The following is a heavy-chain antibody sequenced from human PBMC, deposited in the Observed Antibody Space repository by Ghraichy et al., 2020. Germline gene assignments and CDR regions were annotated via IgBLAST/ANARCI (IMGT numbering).Heavy chain of an antibody. J-gene: IGHJ4*02. D-gene: IGHD2-15*01. V-gene: IGHV3-30-3*01. Sequence: GGSLRLSCAASGFTFTSYAMHWVRQAPGKGLEWVAVISYDASNKYYADSVKGRFTISRDNSKNTLYLQMNSLRAEDTAVYYCARVRRRDIVVVVDALDCWGQGTLVTVSS. CDR1: GFTFTSYA. CDR2: ISYDASNK. CDR3: ARVRRRDIVVVVDALDC.